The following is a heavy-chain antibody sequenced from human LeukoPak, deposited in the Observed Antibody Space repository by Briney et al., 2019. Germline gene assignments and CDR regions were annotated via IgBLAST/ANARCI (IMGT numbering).Heavy chain of an antibody. V-gene: IGHV1-18*01. J-gene: IGHJ1*01. CDR1: GYTFTSYG. CDR2: ISAYNGNT. Sequence: ASVKVSCKASGYTFTSYGISWVRQAPGQGLEWMGWISAYNGNTNYAQKLQGRVTMTTDTSTSTAYMELRSLRSDDPAVYYCARGVRDSSGREYFQHWGQGTLVTVSS. D-gene: IGHD3-22*01. CDR3: ARGVRDSSGREYFQH.